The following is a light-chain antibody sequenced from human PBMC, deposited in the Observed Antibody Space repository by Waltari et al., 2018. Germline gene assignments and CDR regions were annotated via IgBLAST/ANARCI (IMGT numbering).Light chain of an antibody. CDR2: GAS. V-gene: IGKV3-15*01. J-gene: IGKJ2*01. Sequence: SCRASHSVSSNLAWYQQKPGQAPRLLIYGASARATGIPARFSGSGSGTEFTLTISSLQSEDFAVYYCQQYNNWPQTFGQGTKLEIK. CDR1: HSVSSN. CDR3: QQYNNWPQT.